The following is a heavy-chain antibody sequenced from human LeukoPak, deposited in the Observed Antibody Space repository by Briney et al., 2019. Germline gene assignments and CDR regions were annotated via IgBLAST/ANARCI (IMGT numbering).Heavy chain of an antibody. CDR2: FYWYDDE. D-gene: IGHD3-3*01. J-gene: IGHJ4*02. V-gene: IGHV2-5*01. Sequence: SGPTLVNPTQTLTLTCTFSGFSLSTTGVGVAWIRQPPGEALEWLALFYWYDDERYSPSLKNRLTITKDTSKNQVVLTMTNMDPVDTATYYCAHQPPYDFWSGYYRSLTPSYFDYWGQGTLVTVSS. CDR1: GFSLSTTGVG. CDR3: AHQPPYDFWSGYYRSLTPSYFDY.